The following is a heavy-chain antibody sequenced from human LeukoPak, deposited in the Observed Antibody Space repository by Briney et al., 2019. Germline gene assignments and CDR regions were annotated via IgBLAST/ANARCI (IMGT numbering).Heavy chain of an antibody. CDR2: ISGSGGST. CDR1: GFTLSSYA. CDR3: AKDSGSYF. V-gene: IGHV3-23*01. Sequence: TGGSLRLSWAASGFTLSSYAMSGVRQAPGKGLEWVSAISGSGGSTYYADCVKGRFTISRDKSKNTLYLQMNSLRAEDTAVYYCAKDSGSYFWGQGTLVTVSS. D-gene: IGHD1-26*01. J-gene: IGHJ4*02.